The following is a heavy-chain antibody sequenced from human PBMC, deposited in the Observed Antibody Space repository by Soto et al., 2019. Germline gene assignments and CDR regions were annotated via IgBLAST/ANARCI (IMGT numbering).Heavy chain of an antibody. V-gene: IGHV1-18*01. CDR1: GFTFRNYG. CDR2: VSANNGHT. D-gene: IGHD2-8*01. Sequence: AAVKVSCKASGFTFRNYGLNWVRQAPGKGLEWMGWVSANNGHTNYAQSLQGRVSMTTDTSTSTAYMELRGLTFDDTAVYYCARDVESVTAKHVFYFYALDVWGQGTTVNVSS. J-gene: IGHJ6*02. CDR3: ARDVESVTAKHVFYFYALDV.